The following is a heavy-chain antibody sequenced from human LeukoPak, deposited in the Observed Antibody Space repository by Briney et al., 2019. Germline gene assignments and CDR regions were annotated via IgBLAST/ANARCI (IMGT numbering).Heavy chain of an antibody. CDR1: GGSFSSYY. D-gene: IGHD1-26*01. CDR2: IYYSGST. CDR3: ARNGIVGAFD. J-gene: IGHJ4*02. Sequence: SETLSLTCAVYGGSFSSYYWGSTRQPPGKGLEWIGSIYYSGSTYYNPSLKSRVTISVDTSKNQFSLKLSSVTAADTAVYYCARNGIVGAFDWGQGTLVTVSS. V-gene: IGHV4-39*01.